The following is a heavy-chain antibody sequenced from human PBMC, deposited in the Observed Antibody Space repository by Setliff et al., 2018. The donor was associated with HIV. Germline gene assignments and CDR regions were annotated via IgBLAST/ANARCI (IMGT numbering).Heavy chain of an antibody. V-gene: IGHV1-69*13. CDR2: IIPIFGTA. CDR3: ARDPSPYYSDDSGYPDDAFDI. D-gene: IGHD3-22*01. Sequence: SVKVSCKASGGTFSSYAISWVRQAPGQGLEWMGGIIPIFGTANYAQKFQGRVTITADESTSTAYMELSSLRSEDTAVYYCARDPSPYYSDDSGYPDDAFDIWGQGTMVTVSS. CDR1: GGTFSSYA. J-gene: IGHJ3*02.